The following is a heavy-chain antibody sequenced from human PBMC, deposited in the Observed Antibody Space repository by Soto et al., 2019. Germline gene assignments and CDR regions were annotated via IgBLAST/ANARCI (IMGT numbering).Heavy chain of an antibody. CDR3: AGHQDDYSANWGRFEY. J-gene: IGHJ4*02. D-gene: IGHD7-27*01. CDR2: INVGRGNL. CDR1: GGSFSNYA. Sequence: QVQLVQSGAEVRKPGASVKVSCKASGGSFSNYAIHWVRQAPGQGLEWMGWINVGRGNLKYSERFQGSFFMTKDTSANTAFLELTNLKSEDTAVYFCAGHQDDYSANWGRFEYWGQGTPVTVSS. V-gene: IGHV1-3*01.